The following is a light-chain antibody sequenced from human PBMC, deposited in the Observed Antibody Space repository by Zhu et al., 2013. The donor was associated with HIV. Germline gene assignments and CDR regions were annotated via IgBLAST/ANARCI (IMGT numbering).Light chain of an antibody. Sequence: EIVLTQSPGTLSLSPGERATLSCGASQSVGSTFLAWYQQKPGQAPRLLIYGASYRATGIPDRYSGSGSGTEFTLTISRVGPEDFAVYYCQQYGTSPNTFGQGTKLEIQ. CDR1: QSVGSTF. J-gene: IGKJ2*01. CDR3: QQYGTSPNT. CDR2: GAS. V-gene: IGKV3-20*01.